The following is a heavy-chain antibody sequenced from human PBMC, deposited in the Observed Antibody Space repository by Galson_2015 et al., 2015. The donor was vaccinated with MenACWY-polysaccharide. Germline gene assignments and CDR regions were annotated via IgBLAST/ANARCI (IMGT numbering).Heavy chain of an antibody. D-gene: IGHD2-15*01. CDR2: MNPNSGNT. V-gene: IGHV1-8*01. J-gene: IGHJ4*02. CDR3: ARDVRWHYFES. Sequence: SVKVSCKASGYKFTSYDINWVRQATGQGLEWMGWMNPNSGNTGYAQKFQGRVTMTSSSAMSTAFMELSSLRSEDTAVYYCARDVRWHYFESWGQGTLVTVSS. CDR1: GYKFTSYD.